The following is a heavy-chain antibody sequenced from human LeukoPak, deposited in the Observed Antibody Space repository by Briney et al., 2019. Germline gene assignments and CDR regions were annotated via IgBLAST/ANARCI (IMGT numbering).Heavy chain of an antibody. CDR1: GGSFSGYY. J-gene: IGHJ4*02. D-gene: IGHD3-10*01. CDR3: ARVRYYGSGSYYTFDY. V-gene: IGHV4-34*01. Sequence: SETLSLTCAVYGGSFSGYYWSWIRQPPGKGLEWIGEINHSGSTNYNPSLKSRVTISVDRSKNQFSLKLSSVTAADTAVYYCARVRYYGSGSYYTFDYWGQGTLVTVSS. CDR2: INHSGST.